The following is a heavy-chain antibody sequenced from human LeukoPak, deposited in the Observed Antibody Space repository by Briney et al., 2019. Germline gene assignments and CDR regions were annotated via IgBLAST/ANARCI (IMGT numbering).Heavy chain of an antibody. Sequence: PSETLSLTCGVSGYSITSGYYWAGIRQPPGKGLEWIGNIYYSGSTYYNPSLKSRVTISVDTSKNQFSLKMSSVTAADTAVYYCARRYSNYFFDYWGQGTLVTVSS. V-gene: IGHV4-38-2*01. CDR1: GYSITSGYY. CDR2: IYYSGST. CDR3: ARRYSNYFFDY. D-gene: IGHD4-11*01. J-gene: IGHJ4*02.